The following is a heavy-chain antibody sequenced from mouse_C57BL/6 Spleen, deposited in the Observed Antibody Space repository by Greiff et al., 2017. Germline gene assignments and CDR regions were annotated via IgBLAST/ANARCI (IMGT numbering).Heavy chain of an antibody. CDR2: IYPSDSET. CDR3: ARGDTYYGSSYGY. D-gene: IGHD1-1*01. Sequence: QVQLQQPGAELVRPGSSVKLSCKASGYTFTSYWMDWVKQRPGQGLEWIGNIYPSDSETHYNQKFKDKATLTVDKSSSTAYMQLSSLTSEDSAVYYCARGDTYYGSSYGYWGQGATLTVSS. J-gene: IGHJ2*01. CDR1: GYTFTSYW. V-gene: IGHV1-61*01.